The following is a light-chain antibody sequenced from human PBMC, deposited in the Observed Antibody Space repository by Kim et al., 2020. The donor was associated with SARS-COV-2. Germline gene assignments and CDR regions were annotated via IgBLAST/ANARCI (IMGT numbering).Light chain of an antibody. CDR2: DAS. J-gene: IGKJ5*01. Sequence: ASVGDRVTISCQATQDISSNLNWYQQKPGKAPKLLISDASNLEAGVSSRFGGSGSGTDFAFTINSPQPEDFATYYCQQYDDFPITFGQGTRLEIK. CDR3: QQYDDFPIT. CDR1: QDISSN. V-gene: IGKV1-33*01.